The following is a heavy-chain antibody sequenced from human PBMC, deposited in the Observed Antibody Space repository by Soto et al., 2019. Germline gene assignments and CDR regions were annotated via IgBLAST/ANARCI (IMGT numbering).Heavy chain of an antibody. CDR3: AREQWPSRYYYSGMDV. V-gene: IGHV3-33*01. J-gene: IGHJ6*02. Sequence: QVQLVESGGGVVQPGRSLRLSCAASGFTFSSYGMHWVRQAPGKGLEWVAVIWYDGSNKYYADSVKGRFTISRDNSKNTLYLQMNSLRAEDTAVYYCAREQWPSRYYYSGMDVWGQGTTVTVSS. D-gene: IGHD6-19*01. CDR2: IWYDGSNK. CDR1: GFTFSSYG.